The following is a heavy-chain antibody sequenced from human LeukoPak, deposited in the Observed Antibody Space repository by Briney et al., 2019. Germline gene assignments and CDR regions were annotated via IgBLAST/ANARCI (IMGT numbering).Heavy chain of an antibody. CDR2: IYYSGST. J-gene: IGHJ4*02. Sequence: SSETLSLTCTVSGGSISSYYWSWIRQPPGEGLEWIGYIYYSGSTNYNPSLKSRVTISVDTSKNQFSLKLSSVTAADTAVYYCARGGRGYSYGPPYDYWGQGTLVTVSS. CDR1: GGSISSYY. CDR3: ARGGRGYSYGPPYDY. D-gene: IGHD5-18*01. V-gene: IGHV4-59*01.